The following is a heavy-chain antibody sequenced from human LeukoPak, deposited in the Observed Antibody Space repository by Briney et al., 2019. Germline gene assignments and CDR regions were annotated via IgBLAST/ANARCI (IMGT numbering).Heavy chain of an antibody. Sequence: PGGSLRLSCAASGFTFSNAWMSWVRQAPGKGLEWVGRIRSKTDGGTTDYAAPVKGRFTISRDDSKNTLYLQMNSLKAEDTAVYYCSTAVAGPYYFDSWGQGTLVTVSS. D-gene: IGHD6-19*01. CDR2: IRSKTDGGTT. CDR1: GFTFSNAW. V-gene: IGHV3-15*01. J-gene: IGHJ4*02. CDR3: STAVAGPYYFDS.